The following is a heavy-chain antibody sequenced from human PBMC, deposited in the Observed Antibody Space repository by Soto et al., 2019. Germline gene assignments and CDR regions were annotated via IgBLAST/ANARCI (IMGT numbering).Heavy chain of an antibody. V-gene: IGHV4-31*03. Sequence: QVQLQESGPGLVKPSQTLSLTCTVSGASITTGAYYWSWIRQHPGRGLEWIGYIFNSGSTYYNPSLKSRVTIPVDTSKNQFSLKLSSVTAADTAMYYCARESHYYGMDVWGQGTTVTVSS. CDR3: ARESHYYGMDV. CDR1: GASITTGAYY. CDR2: IFNSGST. J-gene: IGHJ6*02.